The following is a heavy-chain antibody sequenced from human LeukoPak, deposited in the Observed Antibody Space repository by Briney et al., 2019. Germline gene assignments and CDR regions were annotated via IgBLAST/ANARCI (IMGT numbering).Heavy chain of an antibody. CDR2: ISTSVGNT. V-gene: IGHV3-23*01. CDR3: AKRAEFGGFDP. CDR1: GFTFSTYA. J-gene: IGHJ5*02. Sequence: GGSLRLSCAASGFTFSTYAMTWDRQAPGKGLEWVSSISTSVGNTYYADSVKGRFTISRDNSNNTLYLQMNSLTAEDTAVYYCAKRAEFGGFDPWGQGTLVTVSS. D-gene: IGHD3-10*01.